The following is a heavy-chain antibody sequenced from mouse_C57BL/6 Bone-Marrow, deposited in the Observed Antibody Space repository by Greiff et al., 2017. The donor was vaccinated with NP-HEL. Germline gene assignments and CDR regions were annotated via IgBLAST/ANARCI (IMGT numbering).Heavy chain of an antibody. V-gene: IGHV5-17*01. CDR1: GFTFSDYG. CDR2: ISSGSSTI. Sequence: EVQVVESGGGLVKPGGSLKLSCAASGFTFSDYGMHWVRQAPEKGLEWVAYISSGSSTIYYADTVKGRFTISRDNAKNTLFLQMTSLRSEDTAMYYCARKGYNGSSYRLGVDYWGQGTSVTVSS. CDR3: ARKGYNGSSYRLGVDY. D-gene: IGHD1-1*01. J-gene: IGHJ4*01.